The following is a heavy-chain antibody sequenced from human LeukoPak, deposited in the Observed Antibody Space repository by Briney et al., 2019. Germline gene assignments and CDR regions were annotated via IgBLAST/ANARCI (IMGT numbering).Heavy chain of an antibody. J-gene: IGHJ4*02. V-gene: IGHV3-7*01. CDR1: GFTFSSYW. CDR2: IKQDGSEK. CDR3: ARDTHWFLGDGYKQS. Sequence: GGSLRLSCAASGFTFSSYWMSWVRQAPGKGLEWVANIKQDGSEKYYVDSVKGRFTISRDNAKNSLYLQMNSLRAEDTAVYYCARDTHWFLGDGYKQSWGQGTLVTVSS. D-gene: IGHD5-24*01.